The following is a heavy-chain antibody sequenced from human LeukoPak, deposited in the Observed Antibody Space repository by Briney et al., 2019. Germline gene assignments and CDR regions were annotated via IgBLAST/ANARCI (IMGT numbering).Heavy chain of an antibody. V-gene: IGHV4-34*01. J-gene: IGHJ4*02. CDR2: INHSGST. D-gene: IGHD2-2*01. CDR3: ARGRDIVVVPAVPFDY. Sequence: PSETLSLTCAVYGGSFSGYYWGWIRQPPGKGLEWIGEINHSGSTNYNPSLKSRVTISVDTSKNQFSLKLSSVTAADTAVYYCARGRDIVVVPAVPFDYWGQGTLVTVSS. CDR1: GGSFSGYY.